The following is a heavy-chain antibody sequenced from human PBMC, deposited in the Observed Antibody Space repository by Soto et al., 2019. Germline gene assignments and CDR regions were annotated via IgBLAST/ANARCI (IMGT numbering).Heavy chain of an antibody. Sequence: SVKVSCKASGFTFTSSAVQWVRQARGQRLEWIGWIVVGSGNTNYAQKFQERVTITRDMSTSTAYMELSSLRSEDTAVYYCAAVRYYDSSGYAYFDYWGQGTLVTVSS. V-gene: IGHV1-58*01. J-gene: IGHJ4*02. CDR1: GFTFTSSA. CDR3: AAVRYYDSSGYAYFDY. D-gene: IGHD3-22*01. CDR2: IVVGSGNT.